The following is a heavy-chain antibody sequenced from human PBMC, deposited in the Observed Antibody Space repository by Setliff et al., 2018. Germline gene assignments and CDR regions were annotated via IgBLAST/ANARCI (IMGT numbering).Heavy chain of an antibody. V-gene: IGHV4-34*09. CDR2: IYYSGST. J-gene: IGHJ3*02. D-gene: IGHD4-17*01. CDR3: ARDPLTTNRRRAFDI. CDR1: GGSFSGYY. Sequence: PSETLSLTCAVYGGSFSGYYWSWIRQPPGKGLEWIGSIYYSGSTYYNPSLKSRVTISVDTSKNQFSLKLSSVTAADTAVYYCARDPLTTNRRRAFDIWGQGTMVTVSS.